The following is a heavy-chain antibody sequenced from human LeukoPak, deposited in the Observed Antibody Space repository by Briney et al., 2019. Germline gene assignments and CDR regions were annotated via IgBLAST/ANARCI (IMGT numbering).Heavy chain of an antibody. CDR2: VYYGWST. J-gene: IGHJ4*02. V-gene: IGHV4-39*01. Sequence: SETLSLTCSVSGGSISTSNYLWAWIRQPPGKGLEWIGSVYYGWSTQYNPALQSRVTISIDTSKNQFSLKLNSVTAADTAVYYCARHDRYYYDGSGHITLSFFDYWGQGTLVTVSS. CDR1: GGSISTSNYL. D-gene: IGHD3-22*01. CDR3: ARHDRYYYDGSGHITLSFFDY.